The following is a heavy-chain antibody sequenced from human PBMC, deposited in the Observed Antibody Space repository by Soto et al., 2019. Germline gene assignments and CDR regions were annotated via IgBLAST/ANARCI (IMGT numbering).Heavy chain of an antibody. J-gene: IGHJ6*02. CDR1: GGTFSSYA. CDR3: ARVVVVPAAAYSSSSLYYYGMDV. CDR2: IIPIFGTA. D-gene: IGHD2-2*01. Sequence: QVQLVQSGAEVKKPGSSVKVSCKASGGTFSSYAISWVRQAPGQGLEWMGGIIPIFGTANYAQKFQGRVTITADESTSTAYMELSSLRSEDTAVHYCARVVVVPAAAYSSSSLYYYGMDVWGQGTTVTVSS. V-gene: IGHV1-69*01.